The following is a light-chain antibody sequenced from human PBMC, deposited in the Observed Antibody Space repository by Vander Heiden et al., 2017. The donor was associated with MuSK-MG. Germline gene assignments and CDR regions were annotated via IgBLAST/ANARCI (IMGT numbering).Light chain of an antibody. CDR3: QQSYTTPRT. V-gene: IGKV1-39*01. Sequence: DIQMTQSPSSLSASVGDRVTITCRASQSIGSYLNWYQHKPGKAPKLLIYTTSTLQSGVPSRFSGRGSATDFTLTISSLQPEDFATYYCQQSYTTPRTFGQGTKVEIK. J-gene: IGKJ1*01. CDR2: TTS. CDR1: QSIGSY.